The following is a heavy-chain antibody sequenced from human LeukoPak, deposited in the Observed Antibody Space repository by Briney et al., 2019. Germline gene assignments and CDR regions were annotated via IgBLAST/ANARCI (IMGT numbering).Heavy chain of an antibody. CDR2: INHSGST. D-gene: IGHD2-15*01. CDR1: GWSFSGYY. CDR3: ARGKTRYCSGGSCYSGLDY. J-gene: IGHJ4*02. Sequence: SETLSLTCAVYGWSFSGYYWSWIRQPPGKGLEWIGEINHSGSTNYNPSLKSRVTISVDTSKNQFSLKLSSVTAADTAVYYCARGKTRYCSGGSCYSGLDYWGQGTLVTVSS. V-gene: IGHV4-34*01.